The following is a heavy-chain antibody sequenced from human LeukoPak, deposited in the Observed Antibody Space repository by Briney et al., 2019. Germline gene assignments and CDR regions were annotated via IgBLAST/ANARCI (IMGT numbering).Heavy chain of an antibody. J-gene: IGHJ4*02. CDR1: GYSISSGYY. CDR2: IYHSGST. V-gene: IGHV4-38-2*02. Sequence: SETLSLTCTVSGYSISSGYYWGWIRQPPGKGLEWIGSIYHSGSTYYNPSLKSRVTISVDTSKNQFSLKLSSVTTADTAVYYCARDHITTIDYFDYWGQGTLVTVSS. CDR3: ARDHITTIDYFDY. D-gene: IGHD5-12*01.